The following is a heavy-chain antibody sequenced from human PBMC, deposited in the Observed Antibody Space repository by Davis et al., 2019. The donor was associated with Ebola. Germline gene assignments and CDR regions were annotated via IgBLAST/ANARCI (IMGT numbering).Heavy chain of an antibody. CDR1: GFTFSSYA. J-gene: IGHJ6*04. Sequence: PGGSLRLSCAASGFTFSSYAMSWVRQAPGKGLEWVSAISGSGGWTYYADSVKGRFTISRDRSRNTLYLQMNSLRAGDTAVYYCAKDRVDTANSYYFGMDVWGKGTTVTVSS. V-gene: IGHV3-23*01. CDR2: ISGSGGWT. CDR3: AKDRVDTANSYYFGMDV. D-gene: IGHD5-18*01.